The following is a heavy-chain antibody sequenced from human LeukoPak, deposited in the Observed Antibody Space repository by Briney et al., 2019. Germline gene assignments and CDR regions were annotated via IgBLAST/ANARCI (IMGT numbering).Heavy chain of an antibody. Sequence: GASVKVSCKASGYTFTSYGISWVRQAPGQGLEWMGWISAYNGNTNYAQKLQGRVTMTTDTSTSTAYMELRSLRSDDTAVYYCARDSVDYDFWSGYPAYFDYWGQGTLVTVSS. CDR2: ISAYNGNT. J-gene: IGHJ4*02. CDR3: ARDSVDYDFWSGYPAYFDY. D-gene: IGHD3-3*01. CDR1: GYTFTSYG. V-gene: IGHV1-18*01.